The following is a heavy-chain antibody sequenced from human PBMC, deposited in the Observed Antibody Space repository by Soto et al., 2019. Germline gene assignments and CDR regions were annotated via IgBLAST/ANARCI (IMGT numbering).Heavy chain of an antibody. CDR3: AREVERGSSYGYLEY. V-gene: IGHV1-46*01. CDR2: INPSSGGT. J-gene: IGHJ4*02. Sequence: QVQLVQSGAEVKKPGASVKVSCKASGYTFTYYYIHWVRQAPGQGLEWMGIINPSSGGTSYAQKFQGRVTMTRDPSTSTVYMELSSLRSEDTAVYYCAREVERGSSYGYLEYWGQGTLVTVSS. CDR1: GYTFTYYY. D-gene: IGHD5-18*01.